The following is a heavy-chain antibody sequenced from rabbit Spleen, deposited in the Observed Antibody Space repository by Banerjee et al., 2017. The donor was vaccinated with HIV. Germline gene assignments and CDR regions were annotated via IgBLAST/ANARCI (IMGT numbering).Heavy chain of an antibody. CDR3: ARDLTSVIGWNFGL. J-gene: IGHJ4*01. V-gene: IGHV1S45*01. D-gene: IGHD1-1*01. CDR1: GFSFSDRLY. CDR2: IYAIDSSGST. Sequence: QEQLEESGGDLVKPGTSLTLTCKASGFSFSDRLYICWVRQAPGKGLEWIACIYAIDSSGSTFYASWAKGRFTISKTSSTTVTLQMTSLTAADTATYFCARDLTSVIGWNFGLWGPGTLVTVS.